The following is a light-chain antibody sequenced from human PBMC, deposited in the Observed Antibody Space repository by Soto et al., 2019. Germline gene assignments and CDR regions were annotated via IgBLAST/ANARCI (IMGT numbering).Light chain of an antibody. CDR1: QSVSTC. V-gene: IGKV1-5*01. Sequence: DIELTQSPSTLSASVGDRATLTCRASQSVSTCVDWYQQKPGQAPKLLIYGASNMASGVPSRFRGSGSGTEFTLTISSLQPDDFATYYCQQYNHYPPWTFGQGTRVEIK. CDR2: GAS. CDR3: QQYNHYPPWT. J-gene: IGKJ1*01.